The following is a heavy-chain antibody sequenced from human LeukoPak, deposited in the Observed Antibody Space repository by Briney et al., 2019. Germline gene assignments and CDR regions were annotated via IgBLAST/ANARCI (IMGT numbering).Heavy chain of an antibody. CDR1: GFTFSSYS. D-gene: IGHD5-12*01. Sequence: GGSLRLSCAASGFTFSSYSMNWVRQAPGKGLEWVSSLSRSSTYIYYPDSVKGRFTISRDNAKRSLYLQMNSLRVEDTAVYYCARVGIVATGYAFDIWGQGTMVTVSS. J-gene: IGHJ3*02. CDR2: LSRSSTYI. V-gene: IGHV3-21*01. CDR3: ARVGIVATGYAFDI.